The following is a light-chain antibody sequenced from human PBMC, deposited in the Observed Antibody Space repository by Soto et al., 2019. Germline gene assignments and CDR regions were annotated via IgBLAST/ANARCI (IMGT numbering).Light chain of an antibody. CDR3: QQYKSYTSWT. CDR2: DAS. V-gene: IGKV1-5*01. J-gene: IGKJ1*01. Sequence: GDRVTITCRASQSISKSLGWYQQKPGKAPNLLIYDASILESGVPSRFSGSGSGTEFSLTISSLQADDFATYYCQQYKSYTSWTFGQGTKVEI. CDR1: QSISKS.